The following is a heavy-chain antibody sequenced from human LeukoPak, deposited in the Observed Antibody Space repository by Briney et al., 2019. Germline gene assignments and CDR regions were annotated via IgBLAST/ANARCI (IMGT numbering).Heavy chain of an antibody. CDR1: GFTFSSYG. J-gene: IGHJ3*02. CDR2: ISGSDGGT. CDR3: ARDPREYPVKVAFDI. V-gene: IGHV3-23*01. Sequence: GGSLRLSCAASGFTFSSYGMSWVRQAPGKGLKWVSPISGSDGGTYYADSVKGRFTISRDNSKNTLYLQMNSLRAEDTAVYYCARDPREYPVKVAFDIWGQGTTVTVSS. D-gene: IGHD2/OR15-2a*01.